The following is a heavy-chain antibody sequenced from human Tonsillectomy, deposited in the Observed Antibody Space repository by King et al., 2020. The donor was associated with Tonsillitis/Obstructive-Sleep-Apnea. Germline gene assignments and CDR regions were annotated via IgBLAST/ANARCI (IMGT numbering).Heavy chain of an antibody. CDR2: IYWDDDK. J-gene: IGHJ3*02. V-gene: IGHV2-5*02. D-gene: IGHD3-10*01. Sequence: TLKESGPTLVKPTQTLTLTCTFSGFSLSTGGVGVGWIRQPPGKALEWLAVIYWDDDKYYSPSLKSRLTITKDTSKNQVVLTMTNMDPVDTATYSCARGSYDSDAFDIWGQGTMVTVSS. CDR1: GFSLSTGGVG. CDR3: ARGSYDSDAFDI.